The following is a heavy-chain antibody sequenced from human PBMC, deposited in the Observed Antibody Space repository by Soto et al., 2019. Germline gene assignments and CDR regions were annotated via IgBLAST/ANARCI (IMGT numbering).Heavy chain of an antibody. Sequence: QVQLVQSGAEVKKPGSSVKVSCKASGGTFSTSTFSWVRQAPGQGLEWMGRIIPILDKADYTQKFEDRVAITAEPSTSTAYMELSNLGSEDTAVYFCARDSPIGSTFSGYDAIDHWGQGTLVTVSS. D-gene: IGHD5-12*01. J-gene: IGHJ4*02. V-gene: IGHV1-69*08. CDR3: ARDSPIGSTFSGYDAIDH. CDR1: GGTFSTST. CDR2: IIPILDKA.